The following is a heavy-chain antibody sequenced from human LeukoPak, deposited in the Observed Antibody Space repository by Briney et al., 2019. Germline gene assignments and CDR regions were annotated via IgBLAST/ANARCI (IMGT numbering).Heavy chain of an antibody. Sequence: SETLSLNCTVSGGSVSSSSYYWGWIRQPPGEGLEWIGSIYYSGSTYYNASLKSRVTISVDTSKNQFSLKLSSVTAADTAVYYCARSSGIAAAHKYWGQGTLVTVSS. CDR1: GGSVSSSSYY. J-gene: IGHJ4*02. V-gene: IGHV4-39*01. CDR2: IYYSGST. D-gene: IGHD6-13*01. CDR3: ARSSGIAAAHKY.